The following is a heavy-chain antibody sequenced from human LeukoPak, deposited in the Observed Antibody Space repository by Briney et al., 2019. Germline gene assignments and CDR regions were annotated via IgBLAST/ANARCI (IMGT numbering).Heavy chain of an antibody. CDR3: ARGDDYGDYRLYYFDY. Sequence: GGSLRLSCAASGFTFDDYGMSWVRQAPGKGLEWVSGINWNGGSTGYADSVKGRFTISRDNAKNSLYLQMNSLRAEDTAVYYCARGDDYGDYRLYYFDYWGQGTLVTVSS. CDR1: GFTFDDYG. CDR2: INWNGGST. V-gene: IGHV3-20*04. D-gene: IGHD4-17*01. J-gene: IGHJ4*02.